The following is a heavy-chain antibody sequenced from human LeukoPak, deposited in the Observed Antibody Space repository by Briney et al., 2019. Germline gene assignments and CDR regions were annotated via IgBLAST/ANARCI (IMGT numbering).Heavy chain of an antibody. Sequence: GGSLRLSCAASGFTFSSYAMSWVRQAPGKGLEWGSAISSSGGSTYYGDSVKGRFTISRDNSMNTLYLQMNSLRAEDTAVYYCAKDPASSGWYSGWFDPWGQGTLVTVSS. CDR1: GFTFSSYA. V-gene: IGHV3-23*01. D-gene: IGHD6-19*01. CDR2: ISSSGGST. CDR3: AKDPASSGWYSGWFDP. J-gene: IGHJ5*02.